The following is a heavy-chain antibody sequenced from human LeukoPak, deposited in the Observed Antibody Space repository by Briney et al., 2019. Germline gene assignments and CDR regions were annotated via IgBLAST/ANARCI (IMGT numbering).Heavy chain of an antibody. D-gene: IGHD3-9*01. CDR2: IWYDGSNK. V-gene: IGHV3-33*08. CDR1: GFTFSSYS. Sequence: GGSLRLSCAASGFTFSSYSMNWVRQAPGKGLEWVAVIWYDGSNKYYADSVKGRFTISRDNSKNTLYLQMNSLRAEDTAVYYCARDGPYYDILTGLYGMDVWGQGTTVTVSS. J-gene: IGHJ6*02. CDR3: ARDGPYYDILTGLYGMDV.